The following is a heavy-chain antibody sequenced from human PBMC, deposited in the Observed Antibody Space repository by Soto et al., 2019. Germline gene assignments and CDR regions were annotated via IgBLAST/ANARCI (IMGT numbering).Heavy chain of an antibody. CDR3: ARDSDYYDSSGYPIYYGMDV. Sequence: GRSLRLSCAASGFTVSSNYMSWVRQAPGKGLEWVSVIYSGGSTYYADSVKGRFTISRDNSKNTLYLQMNSLRAEDTAVYYCARDSDYYDSSGYPIYYGMDVWGQGTTVTVSS. CDR1: GFTVSSNY. J-gene: IGHJ6*02. D-gene: IGHD3-22*01. CDR2: IYSGGST. V-gene: IGHV3-53*01.